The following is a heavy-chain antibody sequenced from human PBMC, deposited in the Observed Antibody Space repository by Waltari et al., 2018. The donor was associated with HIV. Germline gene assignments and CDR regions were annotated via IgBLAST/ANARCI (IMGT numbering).Heavy chain of an antibody. CDR2: IRSKTFGGTT. V-gene: IGHV3-49*05. J-gene: IGHJ4*02. CDR1: GFTFGDSP. CDR3: TRDALEMALGY. D-gene: IGHD3-16*01. Sequence: EVQLVESGGGLVKPGRSLRLSCTASGFTFGDSPCGWFRQAPGKGLEWVGFIRSKTFGGTTEYAASVKGRFTISRDDSKGIAYLQMNSLKTEDTAVYYCTRDALEMALGYWGQGTLVTVSS.